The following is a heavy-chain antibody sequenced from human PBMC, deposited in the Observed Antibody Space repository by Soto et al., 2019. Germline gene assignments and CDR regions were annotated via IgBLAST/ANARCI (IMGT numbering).Heavy chain of an antibody. CDR3: ASYRWSRYCSSTSCSNWFDP. CDR1: GGTFSNYA. J-gene: IGHJ5*02. D-gene: IGHD2-2*01. V-gene: IGHV1-69*13. CDR2: IIPIFGTA. Sequence: SVKVSCKASGGTFSNYAISWVRQAPGQGLEWMGGIIPIFGTANYAQKFQGRVTITADESTSTAYMELSSLRSEDTAVYYCASYRWSRYCSSTSCSNWFDPWGQGTLVTVSS.